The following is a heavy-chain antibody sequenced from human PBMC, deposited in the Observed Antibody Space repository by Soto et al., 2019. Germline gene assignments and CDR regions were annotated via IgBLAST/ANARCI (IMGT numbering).Heavy chain of an antibody. D-gene: IGHD3-10*01. CDR1: GFSLSTSGVG. Sequence: SGPTLVNPTQTLTLTCTFSGFSLSTSGVGVGWIRQPPGKALEWLALIYWDDDKRYSPSLKSRLTITKDTSKNQVVLTMTNMDPVDTATYYCAHRRWYYGSGSFNWFDPWGQGTLVTVSS. CDR2: IYWDDDK. V-gene: IGHV2-5*02. J-gene: IGHJ5*02. CDR3: AHRRWYYGSGSFNWFDP.